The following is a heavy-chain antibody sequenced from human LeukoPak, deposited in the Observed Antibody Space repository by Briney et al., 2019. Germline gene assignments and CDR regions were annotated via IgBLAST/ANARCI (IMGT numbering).Heavy chain of an antibody. D-gene: IGHD3-10*02. J-gene: IGHJ4*02. V-gene: IGHV3-23*01. CDR3: AKLSRYYDRGGYFDY. Sequence: GGSLRLSCAASGFTFSSYGMSWVRQAPGKGLEWVSAISGSGGSTYYADSVKGRFTISRDNSKNTLYLQMNGLRAEETAVYYCAKLSRYYDRGGYFDYWGQGTLVTVSS. CDR2: ISGSGGST. CDR1: GFTFSSYG.